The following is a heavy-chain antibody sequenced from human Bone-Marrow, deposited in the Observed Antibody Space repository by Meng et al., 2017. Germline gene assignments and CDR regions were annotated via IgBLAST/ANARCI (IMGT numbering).Heavy chain of an antibody. CDR1: GFSFSSYA. J-gene: IGHJ6*02. CDR3: AKDGPPFYVDYIWDPRPYHYGMEV. CDR2: IWYDGSNK. V-gene: IGHV3-33*06. Sequence: GESLKISCAAPGFSFSSYAMHWVRQAPGKGLEWVALIWYDGSNKYYADSVKGRFTISRDNSKSTLYLQMSSLGVEGTAVYYCAKDGPPFYVDYIWDPRPYHYGMEVWGQRDTVHVSS. D-gene: IGHD3-16*01.